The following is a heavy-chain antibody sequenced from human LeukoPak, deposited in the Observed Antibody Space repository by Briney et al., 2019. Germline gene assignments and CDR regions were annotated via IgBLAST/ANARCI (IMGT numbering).Heavy chain of an antibody. J-gene: IGHJ4*02. CDR3: ARPTTVALDY. CDR2: ITSSSRTI. Sequence: GVSLRLSCAASGFTFSDYDMNWVRQPPGKGLEWVSYITSSSRTINYADSVKGRFTVSRDNAKNSLYLQMDSRRDEDTAVYYCARPTTVALDYWGQGTLVTVSS. D-gene: IGHD4-23*01. CDR1: GFTFSDYD. V-gene: IGHV3-48*02.